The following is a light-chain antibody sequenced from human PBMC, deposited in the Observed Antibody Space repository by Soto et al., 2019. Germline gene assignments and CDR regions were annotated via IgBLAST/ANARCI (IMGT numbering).Light chain of an antibody. CDR3: SSYRSSSTLVV. Sequence: QSALTQPASVSGSPGQSITISCTGTSSDVGSYNYVSWYQQHPGKAPKLMIYDVTNRPSGVSNRFSGSKSGNTASLTISGLQAEDEADYCCSSYRSSSTLVVFGGGTKLTVL. CDR1: SSDVGSYNY. CDR2: DVT. J-gene: IGLJ2*01. V-gene: IGLV2-14*01.